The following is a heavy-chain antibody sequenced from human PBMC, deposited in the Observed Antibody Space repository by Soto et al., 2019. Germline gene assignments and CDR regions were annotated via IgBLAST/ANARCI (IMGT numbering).Heavy chain of an antibody. CDR2: ISAYNGNT. CDR3: ARVYGSGTSAEYFQH. CDR1: GYTFTSYG. D-gene: IGHD3-10*01. J-gene: IGHJ1*01. Sequence: ASVKVSCKASGYTFTSYGISWVRQAPGQGLERMGWISAYNGNTNYAQKLKGRVTMTTDTSTSTAYMELRSLRSDDTAVYYCARVYGSGTSAEYFQHWGQGTLVTVSS. V-gene: IGHV1-18*01.